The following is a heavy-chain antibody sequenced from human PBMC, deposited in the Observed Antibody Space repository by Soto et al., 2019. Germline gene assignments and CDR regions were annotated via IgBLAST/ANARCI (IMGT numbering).Heavy chain of an antibody. J-gene: IGHJ6*03. D-gene: IGHD3-16*01. CDR1: GFTFDQYT. CDR3: AKDMITFGDFHYYDMDA. Sequence: EVQLVESGGGLVQPGRSLRLACAASGFTFDQYTMHWVRQAPGKGLEWVTSITWHSGTIGYADSVKGRFTISRDNAKNSLYLQMNSLRGEDTALYYCAKDMITFGDFHYYDMDAWGNGTTVTVSS. CDR2: ITWHSGTI. V-gene: IGHV3-9*01.